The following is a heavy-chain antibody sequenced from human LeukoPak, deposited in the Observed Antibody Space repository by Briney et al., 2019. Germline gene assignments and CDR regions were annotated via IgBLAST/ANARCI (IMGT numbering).Heavy chain of an antibody. CDR2: MNPNSGIT. CDR3: ARPRQLWSYGMDV. CDR1: GNTFTSYD. Sequence: ASVKVSCKASGNTFTSYDINWVRQATGQGLEGRGWMNPNSGITGYAQKFQGRVTMTRNTSINTAYMELSSLRSEDTAVYYCARPRQLWSYGMDVWGQGTTVTVSS. V-gene: IGHV1-8*01. J-gene: IGHJ6*02. D-gene: IGHD5-18*01.